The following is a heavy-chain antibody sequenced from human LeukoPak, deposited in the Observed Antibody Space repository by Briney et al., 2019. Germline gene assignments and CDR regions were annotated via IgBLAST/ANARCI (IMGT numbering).Heavy chain of an antibody. J-gene: IGHJ4*02. D-gene: IGHD1-26*01. Sequence: SETLSLTCTVSGGSISSSSYYWGWIRQPPGKGLEWIGSIYYSGSTHYNPSLKSRVTISVDTSKNQFSLKLSSVTAADTAVYYCASNIVGATNFDYWGQGTLVTVSS. CDR2: IYYSGST. CDR3: ASNIVGATNFDY. CDR1: GGSISSSSYY. V-gene: IGHV4-39*01.